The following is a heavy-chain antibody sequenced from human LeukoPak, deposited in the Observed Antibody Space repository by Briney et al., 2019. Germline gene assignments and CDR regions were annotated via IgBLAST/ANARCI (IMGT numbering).Heavy chain of an antibody. CDR2: IYTSGST. CDR1: GGSISSGSYY. V-gene: IGHV4-61*02. CDR3: ARDAGWSGSDAFDI. Sequence: SETLSLTCTVSGGSISSGSYYWRWIRQPAGKGLEWIGRIYTSGSTNYNPSLKSRVTISVDTSKNQFSLKLSSVTAADTAVYYCARDAGWSGSDAFDIWGQGTMVTVSS. J-gene: IGHJ3*02. D-gene: IGHD3-3*01.